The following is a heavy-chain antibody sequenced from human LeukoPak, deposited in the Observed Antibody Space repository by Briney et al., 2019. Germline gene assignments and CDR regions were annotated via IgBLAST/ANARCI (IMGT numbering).Heavy chain of an antibody. CDR2: ISWNSGSI. Sequence: PGGSLRLSCAASGFTFDDYAMHWVRQAPGKGLEWVSGISWNSGSIGYADSVKGRFTISRDNAKNSLYLQMNSLRAEDTALYYCAKDITMVRTNAFDIWGQGTMVTVSS. V-gene: IGHV3-9*01. J-gene: IGHJ3*02. CDR1: GFTFDDYA. CDR3: AKDITMVRTNAFDI. D-gene: IGHD3-10*01.